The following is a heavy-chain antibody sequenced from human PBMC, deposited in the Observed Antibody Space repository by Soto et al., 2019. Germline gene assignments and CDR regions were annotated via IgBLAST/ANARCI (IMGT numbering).Heavy chain of an antibody. D-gene: IGHD2-2*01. CDR3: ANAAYCSSTSCYASRVEFDY. CDR2: ISGSGGST. J-gene: IGHJ4*02. Sequence: GGSLRLSCAASGFTFSSYAMSWVRQAPGKGLEWVSAISGSGGSTYYADSVKGRFTISRDNSKNTRYLQMNSCRAEDTAVYSCANAAYCSSTSCYASRVEFDYWGQGTLVTVSS. V-gene: IGHV3-23*01. CDR1: GFTFSSYA.